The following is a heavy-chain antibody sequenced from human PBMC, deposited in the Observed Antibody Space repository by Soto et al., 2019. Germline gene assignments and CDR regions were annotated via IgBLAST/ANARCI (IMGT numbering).Heavy chain of an antibody. D-gene: IGHD6-13*01. CDR3: ARGRSSSWYFWRGYYYYYGMDV. V-gene: IGHV1-69*01. CDR1: GGTFSSYA. Sequence: QVQLVQSGAEVKKPGSSVKVSCKASGGTFSSYAISWVRQAPGQGLEWMGGIIPIFGTANYAQKFQGRVTITADESTSTAYMELSSLRSEDTAVYYCARGRSSSWYFWRGYYYYYGMDVWGQGTTVTVSS. J-gene: IGHJ6*02. CDR2: IIPIFGTA.